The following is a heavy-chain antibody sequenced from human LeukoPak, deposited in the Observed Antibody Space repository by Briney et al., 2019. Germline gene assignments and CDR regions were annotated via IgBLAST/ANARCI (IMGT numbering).Heavy chain of an antibody. Sequence: SETLPLTCTVSGGSISGYYWSWIRQHPGKGLEWIGYIYYSGSTYYNPSLKSRVTISVDTSKNQFSLKLSSVTAADTAVYYCARGDYSGYDSGTYFDYWGQGTLVTVSS. CDR3: ARGDYSGYDSGTYFDY. V-gene: IGHV4-31*03. CDR2: IYYSGST. D-gene: IGHD5-12*01. J-gene: IGHJ4*02. CDR1: GGSISGYY.